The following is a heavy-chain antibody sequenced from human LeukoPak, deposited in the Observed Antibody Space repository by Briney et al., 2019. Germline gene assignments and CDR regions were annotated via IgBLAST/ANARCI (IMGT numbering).Heavy chain of an antibody. D-gene: IGHD4-17*01. CDR3: GKYSDYGDHEDWFDP. Sequence: PGGSLRLSCAASGFTFSSYAMHWVRQAPGKGLEWVAVISYDGSNKYYADSVKGRFTISRDNSKNTVYLQMNSLRAEDTAVYYCGKYSDYGDHEDWFDPWGQGTLVTVSS. J-gene: IGHJ5*02. V-gene: IGHV3-30-3*02. CDR1: GFTFSSYA. CDR2: ISYDGSNK.